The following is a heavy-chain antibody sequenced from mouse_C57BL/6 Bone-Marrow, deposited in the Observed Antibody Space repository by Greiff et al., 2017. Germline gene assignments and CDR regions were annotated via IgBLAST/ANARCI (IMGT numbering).Heavy chain of an antibody. CDR2: ISSGGSYT. V-gene: IGHV5-6*01. J-gene: IGHJ4*01. Sequence: EVMLVESGGDLVKPGGSLKLSCAASGFTFSSYGMSWVRQTPDKRLEWVATISSGGSYTYYPDSVKGLFTISRDNAKNTLYLQMSSLKSEDTAMYYCASLYYYYAMDYWGQGTSVTVSS. CDR1: GFTFSSYG. CDR3: ASLYYYYAMDY. D-gene: IGHD1-3*01.